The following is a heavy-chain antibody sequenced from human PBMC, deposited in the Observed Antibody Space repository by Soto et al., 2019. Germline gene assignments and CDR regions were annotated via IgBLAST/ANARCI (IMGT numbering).Heavy chain of an antibody. J-gene: IGHJ4*02. CDR2: IILPFGTP. V-gene: IGHV1-69*12. Sequence: QVRLVQSGAEVKKTGSSVKVSCEASGTTFSNFAIGWVRQAPGQRPEWMGGIILPFGTPNYAQKFQGRVTISADESMTTAYMELRGLQSEDTAVYYCVRGPDYEGYFDYWGQGTLVTVSS. D-gene: IGHD3-22*01. CDR3: VRGPDYEGYFDY. CDR1: GTTFSNFA.